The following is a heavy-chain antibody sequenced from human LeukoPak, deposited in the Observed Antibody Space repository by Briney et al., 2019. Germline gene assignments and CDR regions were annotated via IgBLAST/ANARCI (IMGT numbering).Heavy chain of an antibody. CDR2: ISGTGDRT. D-gene: IGHD6-13*01. CDR3: ARDSSIAALAVSLGNYYYYYYMDV. CDR1: GFTFSSYA. J-gene: IGHJ6*03. V-gene: IGHV3-23*01. Sequence: PGGSLRLSCAASGFTFSSYAMSWVRQAPGKGLEWVSAISGTGDRTYYADSVKGRFTTSRDTSKNTLYLQVNSLRAEDTAVYYCARDSSIAALAVSLGNYYYYYYMDVWGKGTTVTVSS.